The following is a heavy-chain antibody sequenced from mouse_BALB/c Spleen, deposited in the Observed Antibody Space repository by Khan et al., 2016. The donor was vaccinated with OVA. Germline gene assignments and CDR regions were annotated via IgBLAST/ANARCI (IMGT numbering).Heavy chain of an antibody. D-gene: IGHD1-1*01. V-gene: IGHV1-69*02. CDR3: ARRGIYCYGSSGYYYAMDY. CDR1: GYTFTSYW. Sequence: QLQQPGAELVKPGALVKLSCKACGYTFTSYWMNWVKQRPGRGLEWIGRNDPSDSETHYNKKFKEKATLTVDKSSSTDYIQLSSLTSDNSAIYYCARRGIYCYGSSGYYYAMDYWGQGTSVTVSS. J-gene: IGHJ4*01. CDR2: NDPSDSET.